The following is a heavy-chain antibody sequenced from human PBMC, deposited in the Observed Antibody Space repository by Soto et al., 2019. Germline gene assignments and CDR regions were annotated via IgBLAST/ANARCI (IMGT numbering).Heavy chain of an antibody. CDR2: ISYDGSNK. Sequence: QVQLVESGGGVVQPGRSLRLSCAASGFTFSSYAMHWVRQAPGKGLEWVAVISYDGSNKYYADSVKGRFTISRDNSKNTLYLQMNSLIAEDTAVYYCARERGRVVAATFWFDPWGQGTLVTVSS. V-gene: IGHV3-30-3*01. CDR1: GFTFSSYA. J-gene: IGHJ5*02. D-gene: IGHD2-15*01. CDR3: ARERGRVVAATFWFDP.